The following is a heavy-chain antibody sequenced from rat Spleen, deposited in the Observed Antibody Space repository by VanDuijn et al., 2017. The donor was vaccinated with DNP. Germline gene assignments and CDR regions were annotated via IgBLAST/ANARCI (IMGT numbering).Heavy chain of an antibody. CDR1: GYSISGSYR. V-gene: IGHV3-3*01. CDR2: INSAGST. D-gene: IGHD1-11*01. CDR3: ARMHYGCDN. Sequence: EVQLQESGPGLVKPSQSLSLICSVTGYSISGSYRWNWIRKFPGNKLEWMEYINSAGSTHYNPSLKSRISITRDTYKNQFFLQVSSVTPEDTATYYCARMHYGCDNWGQGVMVTVSS. J-gene: IGHJ2*01.